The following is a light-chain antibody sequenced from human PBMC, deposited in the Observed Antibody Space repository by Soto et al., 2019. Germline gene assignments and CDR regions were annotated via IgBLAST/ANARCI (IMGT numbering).Light chain of an antibody. CDR1: QSVSSSY. V-gene: IGKV3-20*01. J-gene: IGKJ5*01. CDR2: GAS. CDR3: QHFGGTTFT. Sequence: EIALTQSPGTLSLSPGEGATLSCRASQSVSSSYIAWYQQRPGQTPSLLIYGASTRATGIPDRFSGSGSGSHVTLTISRLEPGDFAVYYCQHFGGTTFTFGQGTRLEIK.